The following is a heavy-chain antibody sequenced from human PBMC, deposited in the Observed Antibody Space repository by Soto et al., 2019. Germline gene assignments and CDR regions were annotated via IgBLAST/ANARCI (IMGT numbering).Heavy chain of an antibody. D-gene: IGHD4-4*01. CDR2: IYPGDSDT. V-gene: IGHV5-51*01. J-gene: IGHJ6*02. CDR3: ARQGNYDSYYYYYGMDV. Sequence: GDSLKISCKGSGYSFTSYWIGWVRQMPGKGLEWMGIIYPGDSDTRYSPSFQGQVTISADKSISTAYLQWSSLKASDTAMYYCARQGNYDSYYYYYGMDVWGQGTTVTVSS. CDR1: GYSFTSYW.